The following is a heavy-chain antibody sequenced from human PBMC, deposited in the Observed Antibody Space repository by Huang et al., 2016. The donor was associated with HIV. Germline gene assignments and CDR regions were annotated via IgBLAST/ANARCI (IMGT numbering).Heavy chain of an antibody. CDR1: GGSFSGYF. CDR3: AREIMISFGGPFDS. D-gene: IGHD3-16*01. CDR2: INHAGGT. Sequence: QVQLEQWGAGLLKPSETLSLTCAVYGGSFSGYFWHWIRQSPGKGLEWIGQINHAGGTDYNPSLKSRATISVDTSKNQFSLKLTSVTAADTAIYYCAREIMISFGGPFDSWGHGNLVTVSS. V-gene: IGHV4-34*02. J-gene: IGHJ5*01.